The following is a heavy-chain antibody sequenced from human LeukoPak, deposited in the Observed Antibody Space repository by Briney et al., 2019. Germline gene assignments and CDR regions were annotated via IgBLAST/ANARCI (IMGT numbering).Heavy chain of an antibody. Sequence: SETLSLTCAVYGGSFSGYYWSWIRQPPGKGLEWIGEINHSGSTNHNPSLKSRVTISVDTSKNQFSLKLSSVTAADTAVYYCAREQQLAVFPINWFDPWGQGTLVTVSS. CDR2: INHSGST. J-gene: IGHJ5*02. CDR1: GGSFSGYY. CDR3: AREQQLAVFPINWFDP. V-gene: IGHV4-34*01. D-gene: IGHD6-13*01.